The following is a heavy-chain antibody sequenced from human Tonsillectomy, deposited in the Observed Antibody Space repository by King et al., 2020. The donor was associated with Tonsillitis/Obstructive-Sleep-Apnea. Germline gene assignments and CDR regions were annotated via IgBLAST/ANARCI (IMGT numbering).Heavy chain of an antibody. CDR3: ARLPQQTTARPFDY. CDR2: IYPDDSDT. D-gene: IGHD6-6*01. J-gene: IGHJ4*02. CDR1: GYSFSSYW. V-gene: IGHV5-51*01. Sequence: QLVQSGAEVKKPGESLKISCKGSGYSFSSYWIAWVRQMPGKGLEYMGIIYPDDSDTRYSSSFQGQVTISADKSISTAYLQWRSLKASDTAIYYCARLPQQTTARPFDYWGQGTLVTVSS.